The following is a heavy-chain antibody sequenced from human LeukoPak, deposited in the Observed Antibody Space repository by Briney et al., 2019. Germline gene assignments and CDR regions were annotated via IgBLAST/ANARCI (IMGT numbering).Heavy chain of an antibody. Sequence: GGSLRLSCAASGFTFDDYAMHWVRQAPGKGLEWVSGISWNSGSIGYADSVKGRFTISRDNAKNSLYLQMNSLRAEDTAVYYCARDSIEVVPAAPPPEDYWGQGTLVTVSS. J-gene: IGHJ4*02. CDR1: GFTFDDYA. V-gene: IGHV3-9*01. CDR3: ARDSIEVVPAAPPPEDY. CDR2: ISWNSGSI. D-gene: IGHD2-2*01.